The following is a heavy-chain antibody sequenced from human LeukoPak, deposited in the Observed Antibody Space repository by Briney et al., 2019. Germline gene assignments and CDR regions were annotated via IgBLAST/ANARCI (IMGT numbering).Heavy chain of an antibody. D-gene: IGHD2-21*02. CDR1: GFIFSSYW. V-gene: IGHV3-7*01. Sequence: GGSLRLSCAASGFIFSSYWMTWVRQAPGKGLEWVANIKKDGSERYYVDSVKGRFTISRDNAKNSLYLQMNSLRAEDTAVYYCARDSVVTAPPLDYWGQGTLVTVSS. CDR2: IKKDGSER. J-gene: IGHJ4*02. CDR3: ARDSVVTAPPLDY.